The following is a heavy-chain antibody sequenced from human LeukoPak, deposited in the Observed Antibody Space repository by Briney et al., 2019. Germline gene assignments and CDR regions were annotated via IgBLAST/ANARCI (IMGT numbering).Heavy chain of an antibody. CDR1: GFSVTNNY. Sequence: GGSLRLSCAVSGFSVTNNYMSWVRQAPGKGLEWVSVFYVGGATYYADSVKGRFTISRDNSKNTLYLQMDSLRTEDTAVYYCARHRGPSLHSSGYFDYWGQGTLVTVSS. J-gene: IGHJ4*02. CDR2: FYVGGAT. D-gene: IGHD3-22*01. V-gene: IGHV3-53*05. CDR3: ARHRGPSLHSSGYFDY.